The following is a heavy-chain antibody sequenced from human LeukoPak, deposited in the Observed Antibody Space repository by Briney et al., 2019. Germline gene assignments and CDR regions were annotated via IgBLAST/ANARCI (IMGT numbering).Heavy chain of an antibody. CDR2: INPKRGDT. Sequence: GASVRVSCKASRYTFSDDYMHWVRQAPGQGLEWMGCINPKRGDTNYAQNFQGRVTINRDTSIRTASTGMCSLRYHDTPVCFCARGRAAGPGSYNTLNVWGEGTTVTVP. V-gene: IGHV1-2*02. J-gene: IGHJ6*02. D-gene: IGHD3-10*01. CDR1: RYTFSDDY. CDR3: ARGRAAGPGSYNTLNV.